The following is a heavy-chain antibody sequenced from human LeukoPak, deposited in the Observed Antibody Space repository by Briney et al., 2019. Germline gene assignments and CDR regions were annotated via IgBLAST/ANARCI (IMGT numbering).Heavy chain of an antibody. CDR3: AKAPYDFWSGYWFDY. CDR2: ISGSGGST. V-gene: IGHV3-23*01. CDR1: GFTFSSYA. Sequence: GGSLRLSCAASGFTFSSYAMSWVRQAPGKGLEWVSAISGSGGSTYYADSVKGRFTISRDNSKNTLYLQMNSLRAEDTAVYYCAKAPYDFWSGYWFDYWGQGTLVTVSS. J-gene: IGHJ4*02. D-gene: IGHD3-3*01.